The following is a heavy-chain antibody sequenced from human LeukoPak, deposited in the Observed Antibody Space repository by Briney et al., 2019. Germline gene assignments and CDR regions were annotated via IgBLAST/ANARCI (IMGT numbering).Heavy chain of an antibody. D-gene: IGHD1-26*01. CDR1: GFTFGNHA. CDR2: MSGSGETT. Sequence: PGGSLRLSCAASGFTFGNHAMTWVRQAPGKGLEWVSGMSGSGETTYYADSVKGRFTISRDTSNNTLYLQMNSLRAEDTALYYCASHSGSYYSHFDYWGQGTLVTVSS. J-gene: IGHJ4*02. V-gene: IGHV3-23*01. CDR3: ASHSGSYYSHFDY.